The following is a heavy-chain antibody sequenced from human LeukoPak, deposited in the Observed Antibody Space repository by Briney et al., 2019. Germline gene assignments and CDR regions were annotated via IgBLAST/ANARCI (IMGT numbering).Heavy chain of an antibody. V-gene: IGHV1-2*02. Sequence: ASVKVSCKASGYTFTGYYMHWVRQAPGQGLEWMGWINPNSGGTNYAQKFQGRVTMTRDTSISTAYMELSRLRSDDTAVYYCARGLGYYYYYYMDVWGKGTTVTVSS. J-gene: IGHJ6*03. CDR2: INPNSGGT. CDR3: ARGLGYYYYYYMDV. CDR1: GYTFTGYY. D-gene: IGHD7-27*01.